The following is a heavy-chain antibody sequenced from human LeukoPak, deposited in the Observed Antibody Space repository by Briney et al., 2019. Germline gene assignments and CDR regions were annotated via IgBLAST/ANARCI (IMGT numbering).Heavy chain of an antibody. CDR2: MSAYNGKT. J-gene: IGHJ3*02. CDR3: ARGMGYSYGHPQGAFDI. Sequence: GASVKVSCKASGYTFTDYYMHWVRQAPGQGLEWMGWMSAYNGKTNYAHSLQGRVTVTADTSTSTAYMELRSLRSEDTAVYYCARGMGYSYGHPQGAFDIWGQGTMVTVSS. V-gene: IGHV1-18*04. D-gene: IGHD5-18*01. CDR1: GYTFTDYY.